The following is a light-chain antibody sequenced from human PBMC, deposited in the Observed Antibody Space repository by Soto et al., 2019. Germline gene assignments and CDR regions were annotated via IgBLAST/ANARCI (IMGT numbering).Light chain of an antibody. V-gene: IGKV1-39*01. Sequence: DIQMTQSPSSLSASVGDKVTITCRTSQSITIYLNWYHHKSGIAPKLLIYGATTLQSGVPSRFRGSGSGTDFTLTISSLQPEDFGIYCCQQSYSIPWTFCQGAKVEIK. J-gene: IGKJ1*01. CDR2: GAT. CDR3: QQSYSIPWT. CDR1: QSITIY.